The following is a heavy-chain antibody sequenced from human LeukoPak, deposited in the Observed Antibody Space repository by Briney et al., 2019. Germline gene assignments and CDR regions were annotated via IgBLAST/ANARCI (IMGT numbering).Heavy chain of an antibody. CDR3: ARASLTGPFDY. D-gene: IGHD1-20*01. J-gene: IGHJ4*02. CDR2: IYTSGST. Sequence: SETLSLTCTVSGGSISSGSYYWSWIRQPAGKGLEWIGRIYTSGSTNYNPSLKSRVTISVDTSKNQFSLKLSSVTAADTAVYYCARASLTGPFDYWGQGTLVTVSS. V-gene: IGHV4-61*02. CDR1: GGSISSGSYY.